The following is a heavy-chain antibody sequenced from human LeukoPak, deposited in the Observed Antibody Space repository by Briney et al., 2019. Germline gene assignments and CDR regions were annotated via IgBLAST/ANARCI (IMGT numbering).Heavy chain of an antibody. J-gene: IGHJ6*02. CDR1: GYTFTSYG. CDR3: ARSSYEDFYVNYGMDV. Sequence: ASVKVSCKASGYTFTSYGISWVRQAPGQGLEWMGWISAYNGNTNYAQKLQGRVTMTTDTSTSTAYMELRSLRSDDTAVYYCARSSYEDFYVNYGMDVWGQGTTVTVSS. D-gene: IGHD3-16*01. V-gene: IGHV1-18*01. CDR2: ISAYNGNT.